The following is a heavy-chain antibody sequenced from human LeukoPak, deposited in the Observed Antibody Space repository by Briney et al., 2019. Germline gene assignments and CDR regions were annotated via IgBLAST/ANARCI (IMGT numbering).Heavy chain of an antibody. V-gene: IGHV3-15*01. D-gene: IGHD3-3*01. J-gene: IGHJ4*02. CDR2: IKGKHDGRTT. Sequence: GGPLTLPCAASIFTFNNARVSGVRHAPGEGLEWVGRIKGKHDGRTTDYAAPVKGKFTLSRDDSKNTLDLQMNSLQADDIAVYYCTTGSDLDYWGQRTLVTVSS. CDR1: IFTFNNAR. CDR3: TTGSDLDY.